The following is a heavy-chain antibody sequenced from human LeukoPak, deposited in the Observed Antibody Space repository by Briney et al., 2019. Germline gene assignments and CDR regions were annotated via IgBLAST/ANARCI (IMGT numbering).Heavy chain of an antibody. CDR3: ARDRAALQDWVEFDP. CDR2: IRDSGEA. V-gene: IGHV3-66*03. J-gene: IGHJ5*02. Sequence: SGGSLRLSCAVSGFRVSDYYMSWVRQAPGKGLEWVGLIRDSGEAFYADFVRGRFAISRDESENTLYLQMNSLRVEDTAVYFCARDRAALQDWVEFDPWGQGTPAIVSS. D-gene: IGHD3/OR15-3a*01. CDR1: GFRVSDYY.